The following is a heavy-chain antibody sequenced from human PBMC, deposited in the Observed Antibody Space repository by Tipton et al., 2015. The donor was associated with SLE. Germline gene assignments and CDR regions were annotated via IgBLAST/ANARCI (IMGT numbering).Heavy chain of an antibody. CDR1: GYPFIGYY. D-gene: IGHD2-2*01. V-gene: IGHV1-69*13. CDR2: IILIFSTT. J-gene: IGHJ3*02. CDR3: TIGRGSSTTTEGAFDI. Sequence: QLVQSGAEVKKPGASVKVSCKASGYPFIGYYLHWVRQAPGQGLEWMGGIILIFSTTKYAQKFQGRVTFSADESTSTAYMQMSSLRSEDTAVYYCTIGRGSSTTTEGAFDIWGQGTMVTVSS.